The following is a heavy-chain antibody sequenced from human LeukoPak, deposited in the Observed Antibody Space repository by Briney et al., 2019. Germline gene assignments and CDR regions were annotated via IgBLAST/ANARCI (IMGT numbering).Heavy chain of an antibody. Sequence: ASVKVSCKASGYTFTSYGISWVRQAPGQGLEWMGWISAYNGNTNYAQKLQGRVTMTTDTSTSTAYMELRSLRSDDTAVYYCARVYHLTRCRSGSSSWYVYGYWGQGTLVTVSS. V-gene: IGHV1-18*04. CDR1: GYTFTSYG. J-gene: IGHJ4*02. CDR3: ARVYHLTRCRSGSSSWYVYGY. D-gene: IGHD6-13*01. CDR2: ISAYNGNT.